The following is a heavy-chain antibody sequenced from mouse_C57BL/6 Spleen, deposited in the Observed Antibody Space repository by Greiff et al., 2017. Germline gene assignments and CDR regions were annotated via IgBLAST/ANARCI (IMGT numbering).Heavy chain of an antibody. D-gene: IGHD2-3*01. CDR3: ARRGDGHYAMDY. Sequence: VQLQESGAELARPGASVKLSCKASGYTFTSYGISWVKQRTGQGLEWIGEIYPRSGNTYYNEKFKGKATLTADKSSSTAYMELRSLTSEDSAVYFCARRGDGHYAMDYWGQGTSVTVSS. CDR2: IYPRSGNT. CDR1: GYTFTSYG. J-gene: IGHJ4*01. V-gene: IGHV1-81*01.